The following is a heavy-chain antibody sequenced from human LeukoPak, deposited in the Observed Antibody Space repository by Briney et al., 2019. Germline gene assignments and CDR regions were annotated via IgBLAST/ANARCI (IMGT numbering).Heavy chain of an antibody. CDR1: GFTFSASA. V-gene: IGHV3-73*01. CDR3: TRLDVDQGVFDI. D-gene: IGHD3-10*01. J-gene: IGHJ3*02. CDR2: IRSKVNTYAT. Sequence: GGSLRLSCAASGFTFSASAIHWVRQASGKGLEWVGHIRSKVNTYATAYTASVKGRFTISRDDSRNTAYLQMNSLKTEDTAVHYCTRLDVDQGVFDIWGQGTMVTVSS.